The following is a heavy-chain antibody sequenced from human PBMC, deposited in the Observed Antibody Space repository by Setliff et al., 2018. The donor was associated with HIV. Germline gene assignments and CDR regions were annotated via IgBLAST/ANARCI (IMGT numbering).Heavy chain of an antibody. CDR3: ARHQLRGSYPAFDY. D-gene: IGHD1-26*01. Sequence: SETLSLTCTVSGGSIRSFYWSWIRQPPGKGLEWIGYIYYSGSTNYNPSLKSRLTISIDTSKNQFSLNLNSVTAADTAVYYCARHQLRGSYPAFDYWGREPRSPSPQ. V-gene: IGHV4-59*08. CDR2: IYYSGST. J-gene: IGHJ4*02. CDR1: GGSIRSFY.